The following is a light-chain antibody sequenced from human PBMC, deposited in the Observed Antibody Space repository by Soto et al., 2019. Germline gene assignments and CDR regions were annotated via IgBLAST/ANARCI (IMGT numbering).Light chain of an antibody. J-gene: IGKJ1*01. CDR2: DAS. CDR3: QHYYNYPRT. V-gene: IGKV3-20*01. CDR1: QSVSSSY. Sequence: EIVLTQSPGTLSLSPGERATLSCRASQSVSSSYLAWYQQKPGQAPRLLIYDASNRATGIPARFSGSGSGTDFTLTISWLQSEDFATYYCQHYYNYPRTFGQGTKVDIK.